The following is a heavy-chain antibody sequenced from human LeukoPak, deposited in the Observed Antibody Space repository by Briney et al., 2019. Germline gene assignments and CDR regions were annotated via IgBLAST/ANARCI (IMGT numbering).Heavy chain of an antibody. CDR3: WHSGYESGLDY. Sequence: ETLSLTCGVSGVSITSGNWWSWVRQPPGKGLEWIGEIYHSGSINYNPSLKSRVTISVDKSKNQFSLKLNSVTAADTAVYYCWHSGYESGLDYWGQGTLVTVSS. CDR1: GVSITSGNW. D-gene: IGHD5-12*01. CDR2: IYHSGSI. V-gene: IGHV4-4*02. J-gene: IGHJ4*02.